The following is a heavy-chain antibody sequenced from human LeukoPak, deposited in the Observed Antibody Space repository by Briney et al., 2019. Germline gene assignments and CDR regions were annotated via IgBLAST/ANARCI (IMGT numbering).Heavy chain of an antibody. J-gene: IGHJ4*02. D-gene: IGHD3-10*01. CDR1: GYTFTSYG. CDR3: ARGITMVRGVDY. V-gene: IGHV1-18*01. CDR2: ISAYNGNT. Sequence: VSSVKVSCKASGYTFTSYGISWVRQAPGQRLEWMGWISAYNGNTNYAQKFQGRVTMTTDTSTSTAYMELRSLRSDDTAVYYCARGITMVRGVDYWGQGTLVTVSS.